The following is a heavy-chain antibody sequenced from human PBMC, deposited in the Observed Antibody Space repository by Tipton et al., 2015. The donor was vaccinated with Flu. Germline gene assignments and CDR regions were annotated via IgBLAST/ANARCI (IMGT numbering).Heavy chain of an antibody. J-gene: IGHJ4*02. CDR2: IHRFGTT. CDR1: GDSVGSDFY. V-gene: IGHV4-38-2*02. CDR3: ARDPSLGMPEYLDS. D-gene: IGHD2-2*01. Sequence: TLSLTCSVSGDSVGSDFYWGWIRQPPGKGLEWIGNIHRFGTTYYNPSLKSRVTISVDTSKNQFSLRLSSVTAADTAMYFCARDPSLGMPEYLDSWGQGTLVTVSS.